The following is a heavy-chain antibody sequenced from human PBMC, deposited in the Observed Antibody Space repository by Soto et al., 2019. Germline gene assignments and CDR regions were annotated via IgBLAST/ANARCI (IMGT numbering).Heavy chain of an antibody. CDR3: AREQQPGYYYYGMDV. V-gene: IGHV3-33*08. CDR1: GFTFSSYA. J-gene: IGHJ6*02. Sequence: GGSLRLSCAASGFTFSSYAMSWVRQAPGKGLEWVGVIWHDASNEYYADSVKGRFTISRDNSKNTLYLQMNSLRAEDTAVYYCAREQQPGYYYYGMDVWGQGTTVTVSS. CDR2: IWHDASNE. D-gene: IGHD6-13*01.